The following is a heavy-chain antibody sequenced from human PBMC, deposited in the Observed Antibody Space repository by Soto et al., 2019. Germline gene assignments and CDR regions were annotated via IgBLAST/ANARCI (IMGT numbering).Heavy chain of an antibody. CDR3: ARDASSYSSSPNWFDP. J-gene: IGHJ5*02. Sequence: ASVKVSCKTSGYTFTNYGISWVRQAPGQGLEWMGWISAHTGNTNYAQKFQGRVTITADESTSTAYMELSSRRSEDTAVYYCARDASSYSSSPNWFDPWGQGTLVTVSS. CDR1: GYTFTNYG. D-gene: IGHD6-6*01. CDR2: ISAHTGNT. V-gene: IGHV1-18*01.